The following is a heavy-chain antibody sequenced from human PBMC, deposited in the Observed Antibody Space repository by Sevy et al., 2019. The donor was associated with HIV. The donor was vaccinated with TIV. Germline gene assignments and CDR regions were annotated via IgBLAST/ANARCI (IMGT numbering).Heavy chain of an antibody. D-gene: IGHD5-18*01. J-gene: IGHJ4*02. CDR1: GGSISRYY. V-gene: IGHV4-59*01. CDR2: IYDSGST. CDR3: ARSRGYCYGEASDY. Sequence: SETLSITCTVSGGSISRYYWSWIRQPPGKGLEWIGYIYDSGSTNYNPSLKSRVTISVDTSKNQFSLNLNAVTAADTAMYYCARSRGYCYGEASDYWGQGTLVTVSS.